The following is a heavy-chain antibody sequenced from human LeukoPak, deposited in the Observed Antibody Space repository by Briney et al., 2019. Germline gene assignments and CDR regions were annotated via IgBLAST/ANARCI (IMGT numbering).Heavy chain of an antibody. Sequence: PSETLSLTCTVSGGSISSGDHYWSWIRQPPGTGLEWVGYIYYSGSTYYNPSLKSRVTISVDTSKNQFSLKLSSVTAADTAVYYCARYYYGSGSYYFDYWGQGTLVTVSS. CDR3: ARYYYGSGSYYFDY. D-gene: IGHD3-10*01. CDR1: GGSISSGDHY. CDR2: IYYSGST. J-gene: IGHJ4*02. V-gene: IGHV4-30-4*01.